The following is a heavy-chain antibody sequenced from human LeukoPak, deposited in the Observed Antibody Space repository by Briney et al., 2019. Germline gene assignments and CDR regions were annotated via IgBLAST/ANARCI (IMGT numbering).Heavy chain of an antibody. CDR1: GFTFSSYE. J-gene: IGHJ4*02. CDR3: ARARPGGLRDY. D-gene: IGHD3-10*01. Sequence: GGSLRLSCAASGFTFSSYEMNWVRHAPGKGLERVSYISDSGRTIYYANSVKGRFTISRDNAKNSLYLQMNSLRAEDTAVYYCARARPGGLRDYWGQGTLVTVSS. V-gene: IGHV3-48*03. CDR2: ISDSGRTI.